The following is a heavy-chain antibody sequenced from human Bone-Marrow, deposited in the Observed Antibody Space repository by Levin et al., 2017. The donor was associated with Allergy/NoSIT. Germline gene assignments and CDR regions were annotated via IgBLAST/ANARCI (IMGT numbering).Heavy chain of an antibody. CDR2: ISWNSGSI. Sequence: GGSLRLSCAASGFTFDDYAMHWVRQAPGKGLEWVSGISWNSGSIGYADSVKGRFTISRDNAKNSLYLQMNSLRAEDTALYYCAKDRRATGSDIDYWGQGTLVTVSS. V-gene: IGHV3-9*01. D-gene: IGHD1-26*01. J-gene: IGHJ4*02. CDR3: AKDRRATGSDIDY. CDR1: GFTFDDYA.